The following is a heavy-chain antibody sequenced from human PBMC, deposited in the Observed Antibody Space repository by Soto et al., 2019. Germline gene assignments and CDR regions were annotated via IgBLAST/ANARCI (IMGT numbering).Heavy chain of an antibody. CDR1: GGSVSSGSYY. J-gene: IGHJ6*02. CDR2: IYYSGST. Sequence: SETLSLTCTVSGGSVSSGSYYWSWIRQPPGKGLEWIGYIYYSGSTNYNPSLKSRVTISVDTSKNQFSLKLSSVTAADTAVYYCARVPVITFGGVIVRDYYYYGMDVWGQGTTVTV. D-gene: IGHD3-16*02. CDR3: ARVPVITFGGVIVRDYYYYGMDV. V-gene: IGHV4-61*01.